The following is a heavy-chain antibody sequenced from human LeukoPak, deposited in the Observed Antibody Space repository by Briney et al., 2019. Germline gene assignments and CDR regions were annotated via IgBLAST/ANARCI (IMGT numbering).Heavy chain of an antibody. CDR1: GGSFSGYY. CDR3: ARLCGSPDIVVVPAAARTPSHYYYYGMDV. V-gene: IGHV4-34*01. CDR2: INHSGST. D-gene: IGHD2-2*01. J-gene: IGHJ6*02. Sequence: SETLSLTCAVYGGSFSGYYWSWIRQPPGKGLEWIGEINHSGSTNYNPSLKSRVTISVDTSKNQFSLKLSSVTAADTAVYYCARLCGSPDIVVVPAAARTPSHYYYYGMDVWGQGTTVTVSS.